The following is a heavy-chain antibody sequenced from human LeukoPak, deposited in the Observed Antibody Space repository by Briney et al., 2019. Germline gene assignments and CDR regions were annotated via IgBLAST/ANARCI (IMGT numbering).Heavy chain of an antibody. V-gene: IGHV4-59*01. Sequence: PSETLSLTCTVSGGSISSYYWSWIRQPPGKGLEWIGYIYYSGSTNYNPSLMSRVTISVDTSKNQFSLKLSSVTAADTAVYYCAREQRELFDYWGQGTLVTVSS. J-gene: IGHJ4*02. D-gene: IGHD1-26*01. CDR2: IYYSGST. CDR1: GGSISSYY. CDR3: AREQRELFDY.